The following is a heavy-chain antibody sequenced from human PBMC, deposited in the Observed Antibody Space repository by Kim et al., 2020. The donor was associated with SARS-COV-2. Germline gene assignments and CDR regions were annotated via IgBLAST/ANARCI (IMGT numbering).Heavy chain of an antibody. Sequence: GGSLRLSCAASGFTFSDYTMNWVRQAPGKGLEWVSSISSGGTYIYYADSLKGRFTISRDNAKHSLYLQMNSLRAEDTAVYYCARDRYGSPHAFDIWGQG. V-gene: IGHV3-21*01. CDR3: ARDRYGSPHAFDI. D-gene: IGHD3-10*01. CDR1: GFTFSDYT. J-gene: IGHJ3*02. CDR2: ISSGGTYI.